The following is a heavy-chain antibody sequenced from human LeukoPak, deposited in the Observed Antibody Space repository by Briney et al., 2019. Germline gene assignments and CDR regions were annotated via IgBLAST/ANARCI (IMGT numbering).Heavy chain of an antibody. V-gene: IGHV3-30*04. CDR1: GFTFSSYA. J-gene: IGHJ4*02. Sequence: GGSLRLSCAASGFTFSSYAMHWVRQAPGKRLEWVAVISYGGSNKYYADSVKGRFTISRDNSKNTLYLQMSSLRAEDTAVYYCARDYQAYFDYWGQGALVTVSS. CDR3: ARDYQAYFDY. D-gene: IGHD3-16*02. CDR2: ISYGGSNK.